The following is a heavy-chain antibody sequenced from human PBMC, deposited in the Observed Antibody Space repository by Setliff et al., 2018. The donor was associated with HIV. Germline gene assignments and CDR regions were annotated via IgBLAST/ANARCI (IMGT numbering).Heavy chain of an antibody. J-gene: IGHJ4*02. CDR1: GYIFTGYY. CDR2: INPNNGDT. D-gene: IGHD6-13*01. V-gene: IGHV1-2*06. Sequence: ASVKVSCKASGYIFTGYYIHWVRQAPGQGLEWMGRINPNNGDTNSAQKFQGRVTMTRDTSISTAYMELSRLRSEDTAVYYCARGVKGIATTGKYYFDYWGQGTLVTVS. CDR3: ARGVKGIATTGKYYFDY.